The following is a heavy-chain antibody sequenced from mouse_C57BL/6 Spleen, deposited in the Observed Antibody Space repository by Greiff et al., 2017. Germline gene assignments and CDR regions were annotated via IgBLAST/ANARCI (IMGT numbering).Heavy chain of an antibody. CDR2: INPNNGGT. CDR3: AREKLYLYSNFYWYFDV. D-gene: IGHD2-5*01. J-gene: IGHJ1*03. V-gene: IGHV1-22*01. Sequence: LVQPGASVKMSCKASGYTFTDYNMHWVKQSHGKSLEWIGYINPNNGGTSYNQKFKGKATLTVNKSSSTAYMELRSLTSEESAVYYCAREKLYLYSNFYWYFDVWGTGTTVTVSS. CDR1: GYTFTDYN.